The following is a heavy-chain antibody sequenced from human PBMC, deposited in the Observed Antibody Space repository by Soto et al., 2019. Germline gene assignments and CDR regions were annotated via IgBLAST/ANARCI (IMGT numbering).Heavy chain of an antibody. CDR1: GYSFASYW. D-gene: IGHD1-26*01. CDR2: IDPSDSYT. V-gene: IGHV5-10-1*01. Sequence: PXESLNISWKGSGYSFASYWISWVRQMPGKGLEWMGRIDPSDSYTNYSPSFQGHVTISADKSISTAYLQWSSLKASDTAMYYCARHPRGSRPFDYWGQGTLVTVSS. CDR3: ARHPRGSRPFDY. J-gene: IGHJ4*02.